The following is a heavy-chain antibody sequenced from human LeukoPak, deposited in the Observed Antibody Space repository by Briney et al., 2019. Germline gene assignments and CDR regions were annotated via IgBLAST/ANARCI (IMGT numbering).Heavy chain of an antibody. D-gene: IGHD3-16*02. Sequence: GGSLRLSCAASGFTFSSYSMNWVRQAPGKGLEWVSYISSSSSTIYYADSVKGRFTISRDNAKNSLYLQMNSLRAEDTAVYYCARDYRVTFGGVIVYYFDYWGQGTLVTVSS. CDR1: GFTFSSYS. J-gene: IGHJ4*02. CDR3: ARDYRVTFGGVIVYYFDY. V-gene: IGHV3-48*04. CDR2: ISSSSSTI.